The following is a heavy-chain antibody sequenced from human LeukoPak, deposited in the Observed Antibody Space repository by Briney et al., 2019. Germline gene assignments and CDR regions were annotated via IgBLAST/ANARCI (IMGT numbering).Heavy chain of an antibody. V-gene: IGHV3-7*01. CDR2: IKQDGSEK. J-gene: IGHJ4*02. Sequence: GGSLRLSCAASGFTFSSYWMSWVRQAPGKGLEWVANIKQDGSEKYYVDSVKGRFTISRGNAKNSLYLQMNSLRAEDTAVYYCAREYYDSSGMGDYWGQGTLVTVSS. D-gene: IGHD3-22*01. CDR3: AREYYDSSGMGDY. CDR1: GFTFSSYW.